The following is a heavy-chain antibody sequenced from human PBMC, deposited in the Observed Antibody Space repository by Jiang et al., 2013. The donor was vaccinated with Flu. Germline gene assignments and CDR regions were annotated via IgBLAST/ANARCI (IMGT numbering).Heavy chain of an antibody. CDR3: ARGITIFGAYNWFDP. V-gene: IGHV1-8*01. D-gene: IGHD3-3*01. J-gene: IGHJ5*02. CDR2: MNPNSGNT. Sequence: EWMGWMNPNSGNTGYAQKFQGRVTMTRNTSISTAYMELSSLRSEDTAVYYCARGITIFGAYNWFDPWGQGTLVTVSS.